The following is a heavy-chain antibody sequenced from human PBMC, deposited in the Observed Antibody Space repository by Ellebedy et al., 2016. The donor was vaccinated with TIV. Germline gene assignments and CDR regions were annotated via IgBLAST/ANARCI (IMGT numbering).Heavy chain of an antibody. J-gene: IGHJ4*02. CDR3: ASRGVAVQGADY. CDR2: ISSSGSTI. D-gene: IGHD3-10*01. CDR1: GFTFSSYA. Sequence: PGGSLRLSCAASGFTFSSYAMNWVRQAPGKGLEWVSYISSSGSTIYYADSVKGRFTISRDNAKNTLYLQMNSLRVEDTAVYYCASRGVAVQGADYWGQGTLVTVSS. V-gene: IGHV3-48*04.